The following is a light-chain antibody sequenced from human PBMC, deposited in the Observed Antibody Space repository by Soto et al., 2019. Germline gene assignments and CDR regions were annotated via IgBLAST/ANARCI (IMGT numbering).Light chain of an antibody. Sequence: EIVLTQSPGILSLSPGERASLSCRASQKISSTVLAWYQQKPGQAPRLLIYGASSRTTGIPDRFSGSGSGTDFTLTTSRLEPEDFAIYYCQQYGSMPITFGQGTRLEIK. CDR2: GAS. CDR1: QKISSTV. CDR3: QQYGSMPIT. V-gene: IGKV3-20*01. J-gene: IGKJ5*01.